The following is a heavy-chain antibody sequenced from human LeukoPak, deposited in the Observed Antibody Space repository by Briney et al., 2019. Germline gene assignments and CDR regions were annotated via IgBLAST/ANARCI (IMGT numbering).Heavy chain of an antibody. V-gene: IGHV3-30*04. Sequence: GGSLRLSCAASGFTFSSYAMHWVRQAPGKGLEWVAVISYDGSNKYYADSVKGRFTISRDNSKNTLYLQMNSLRAEDTAVYYCARDHRYCSSTSCPLNWYFDLWGRGTLVTVSS. D-gene: IGHD2-2*01. CDR3: ARDHRYCSSTSCPLNWYFDL. CDR2: ISYDGSNK. J-gene: IGHJ2*01. CDR1: GFTFSSYA.